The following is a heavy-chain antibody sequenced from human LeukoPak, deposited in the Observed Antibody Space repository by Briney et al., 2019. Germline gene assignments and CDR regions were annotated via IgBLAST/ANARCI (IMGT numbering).Heavy chain of an antibody. V-gene: IGHV3-21*04. CDR3: AKDTAGELGFDI. J-gene: IGHJ3*02. D-gene: IGHD1-26*01. CDR1: GFTFSSYS. CDR2: ISSSSTYI. Sequence: GGSLRLSCAASGFTFSSYSMTWVRQAPGKGLEWVSSISSSSTYIYYADSMEGRFTISRDNANNSLYLQMNSLRAEDTAVYYCAKDTAGELGFDIWGQGTMVTVSS.